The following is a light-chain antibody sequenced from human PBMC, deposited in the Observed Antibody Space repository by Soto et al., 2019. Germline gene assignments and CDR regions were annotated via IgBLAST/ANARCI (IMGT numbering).Light chain of an antibody. CDR1: QSIDTW. CDR2: KAS. CDR3: QEYRNDFGT. J-gene: IGKJ1*01. V-gene: IGKV1-5*03. Sequence: QMTQSPATLAASVRDRVSMTCRASQSIDTWLAWYQQKPGKAPNLLIYKASRLESGVPSRFSGTGSGTEFTLTINSLQPEDFATYYCQEYRNDFGTFGQGTKVEIK.